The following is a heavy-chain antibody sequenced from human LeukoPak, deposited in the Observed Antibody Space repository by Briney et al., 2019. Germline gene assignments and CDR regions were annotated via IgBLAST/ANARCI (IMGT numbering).Heavy chain of an antibody. CDR2: IYTSGST. Sequence: SQTLSLTCTVSGGSISSGSYYWGWIRQPAGKGLEWIGRIYTSGSTNYNPSLKSRVTISVDTSKNQFSLKLSSVTAADTAVYYCARQGGYYDSSGYYYDGHYFDYWGQGTLVTVSS. V-gene: IGHV4-61*02. J-gene: IGHJ4*02. CDR1: GGSISSGSYY. CDR3: ARQGGYYDSSGYYYDGHYFDY. D-gene: IGHD3-22*01.